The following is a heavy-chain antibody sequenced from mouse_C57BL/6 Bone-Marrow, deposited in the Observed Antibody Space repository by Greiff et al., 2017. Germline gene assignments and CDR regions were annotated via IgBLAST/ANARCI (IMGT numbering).Heavy chain of an antibody. J-gene: IGHJ2*01. CDR3: ARLGLDY. CDR2: INPYNGGT. Sequence: EVQLQQSGPVLVKPGASVKMSCKASGYTFTDYYMNWVKQSPGKSLEWIGVINPYNGGTSYNQKFKGKAPLTVDKSSSTAYMERNSLTSEDSAGYYCARLGLDYWGQGTTLTVSS. CDR1: GYTFTDYY. V-gene: IGHV1-19*01.